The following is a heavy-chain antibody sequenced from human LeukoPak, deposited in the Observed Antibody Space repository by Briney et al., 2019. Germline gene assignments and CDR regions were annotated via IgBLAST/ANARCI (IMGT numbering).Heavy chain of an antibody. CDR2: ISSRTGVV. CDR1: GFTVSDYS. V-gene: IGHV3-48*02. CDR3: ARCHYGDRGDYFDY. Sequence: GGSLRLSCAASGFTVSDYSLNWVRQAPGKGLQWLSHISSRTGVVSYADSVQGRFTISRDSARNSLYLQMNNLRDEDTAVYYCARCHYGDRGDYFDYWGQGILVTASS. D-gene: IGHD4-17*01. J-gene: IGHJ4*02.